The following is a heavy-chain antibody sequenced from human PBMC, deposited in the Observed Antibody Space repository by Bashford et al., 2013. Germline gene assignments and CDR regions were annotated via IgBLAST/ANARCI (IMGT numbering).Heavy chain of an antibody. CDR3: NVELWYFDY. J-gene: IGHJ4*02. V-gene: IGHV3-7*01. D-gene: IGHD3-16*01. CDR2: IKPDGSEK. Sequence: VRQAPGKGLGWVASIKPDGSEKYYVDSVKGRFAISRDNGKNSLYLEMSSLRAEDAAVYYFNVELWYFDYWGQGTLVTVSS.